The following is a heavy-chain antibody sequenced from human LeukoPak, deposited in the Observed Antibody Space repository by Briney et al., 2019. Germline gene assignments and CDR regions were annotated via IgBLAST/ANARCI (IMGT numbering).Heavy chain of an antibody. Sequence: GGSLRLSCAASGFTFSSYSMNWVRQAPGKGLEWVSYISSSSSTIYYADSVKGRFTISRDNAKNSLYLQMNSLRAEDTAVYYCAKVRLRYFDWLPFDYWGQGTLVTVSS. D-gene: IGHD3-9*01. CDR2: ISSSSSTI. J-gene: IGHJ4*02. CDR3: AKVRLRYFDWLPFDY. V-gene: IGHV3-48*04. CDR1: GFTFSSYS.